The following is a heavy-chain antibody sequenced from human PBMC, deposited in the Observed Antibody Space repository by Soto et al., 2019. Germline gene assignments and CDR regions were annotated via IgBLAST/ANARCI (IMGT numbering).Heavy chain of an antibody. Sequence: VQLVQSGAEVKKPGSSVKVSCKASGGTFSSYAISWVRQAPGQGLEWMGGIIPIFGTANYAQKFQGRVTITADESTSTAYMELSSLRSEDTAVYYCAREGRSNYVQYDAFDIWGQGTMVTVSS. J-gene: IGHJ3*02. CDR3: AREGRSNYVQYDAFDI. CDR1: GGTFSSYA. V-gene: IGHV1-69*01. D-gene: IGHD4-4*01. CDR2: IIPIFGTA.